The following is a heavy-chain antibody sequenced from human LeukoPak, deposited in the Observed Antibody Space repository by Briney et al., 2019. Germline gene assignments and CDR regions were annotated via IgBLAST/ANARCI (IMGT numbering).Heavy chain of an antibody. V-gene: IGHV4-30-4*01. Sequence: SSHTLSLTCTVSGGSISSGDYYWSWIRQPPGKGLDWIKCSYYSGSTYYNPSLKSRVTISVDTPKKQFSLKLSSVTAADTAVYYCARQPGYGDHLFHYWGQGTLVTVSS. D-gene: IGHD4-17*01. J-gene: IGHJ4*02. CDR2: SYYSGST. CDR3: ARQPGYGDHLFHY. CDR1: GGSISSGDYY.